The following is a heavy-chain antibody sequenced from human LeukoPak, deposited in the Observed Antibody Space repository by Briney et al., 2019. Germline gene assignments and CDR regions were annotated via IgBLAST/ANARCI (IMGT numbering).Heavy chain of an antibody. CDR2: ISSSGSTI. CDR1: GFTFSSYG. V-gene: IGHV3-48*04. D-gene: IGHD6-19*01. Sequence: PGRSLRLSCAASGFTFSSYGMHWVRQAPGKGLEWVSYISSSGSTIYYADSVKGRFTISRDNAKKSLYLQMNSLRAEDTAVYYCARVYSSGWSYWGQGTLVTVSS. J-gene: IGHJ4*02. CDR3: ARVYSSGWSY.